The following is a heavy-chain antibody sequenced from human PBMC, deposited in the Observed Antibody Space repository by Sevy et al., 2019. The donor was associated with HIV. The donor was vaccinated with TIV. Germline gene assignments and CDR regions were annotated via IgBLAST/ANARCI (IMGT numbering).Heavy chain of an antibody. D-gene: IGHD3-3*01. CDR2: ISWNGGSI. J-gene: IGHJ6*02. CDR1: GFTFDDYA. CDR3: AKSTYDFWSGLDYYGMDV. Sequence: GGSLRLSCAASGFTFDDYAMHWVRQAPGKGLEWVSGISWNGGSIGYADSVKGRFTISRDNAKNSLYLQMNSLRAEDTALYYCAKSTYDFWSGLDYYGMDVWGQGTTVTVSS. V-gene: IGHV3-9*01.